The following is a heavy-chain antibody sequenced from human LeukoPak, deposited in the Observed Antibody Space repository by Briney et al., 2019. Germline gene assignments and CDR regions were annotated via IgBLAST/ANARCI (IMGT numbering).Heavy chain of an antibody. CDR2: ISSSSSYI. Sequence: PGGSLRLSCAASGFTFSSYSMNWVRQAPGKGLEWVSSISSSSSYIYYADSVKGRFTISRDNAKNSLYLQMNSLRAEDTAVYYCARAVLWFGELMFDYWGQGTLVTVSS. CDR1: GFTFSSYS. V-gene: IGHV3-21*01. D-gene: IGHD3-10*01. CDR3: ARAVLWFGELMFDY. J-gene: IGHJ4*02.